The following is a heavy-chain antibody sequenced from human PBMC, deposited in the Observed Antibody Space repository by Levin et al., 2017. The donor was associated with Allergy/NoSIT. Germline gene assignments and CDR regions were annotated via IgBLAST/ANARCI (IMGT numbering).Heavy chain of an antibody. Sequence: GGSLRLSCAASGFSFSTYNMNWVRQAPGKGLEWVSYISSGSGTIYYADSVKGRFTISRDNAKNSLSLQMNSLKGEDTAVYDCATADTYSTVTNLDYWGQGTLVTVSS. CDR3: ATADTYSTVTNLDY. CDR1: GFSFSTYN. CDR2: ISSGSGTI. D-gene: IGHD4-17*01. J-gene: IGHJ4*02. V-gene: IGHV3-48*01.